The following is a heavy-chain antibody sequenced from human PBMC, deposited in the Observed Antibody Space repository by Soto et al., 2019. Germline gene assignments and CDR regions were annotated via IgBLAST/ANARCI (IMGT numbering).Heavy chain of an antibody. CDR1: GFTFSSYC. V-gene: IGHV3-30*18. D-gene: IGHD3-22*01. J-gene: IGHJ6*02. CDR3: AKLRDSSGYYYSSLGPSRDYYYYGIDV. CDR2: ISYDGSNK. Sequence: GGSLRLSCAASGFTFSSYCMHWVRQAPGKGLEWVAVISYDGSNKYYADSVKGRFTISRDNSKNTLYLQMNSLRAEDTAVYYCAKLRDSSGYYYSSLGPSRDYYYYGIDVWGQGTTVTV.